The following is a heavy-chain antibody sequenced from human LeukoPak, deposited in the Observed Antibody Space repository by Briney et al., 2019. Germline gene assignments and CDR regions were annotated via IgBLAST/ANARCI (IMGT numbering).Heavy chain of an antibody. CDR1: GFVFGTYG. V-gene: IGHV3-33*01. D-gene: IGHD5-12*01. CDR3: VRDFNSGYSGDY. Sequence: GGSLRLSCAASGFVFGTYGMHWVRQAPGKGLEWVALIWNDGSKKYYADSVKGRFFISRDNSEDTLHLRMNSLRAEDTAVYYCVRDFNSGYSGDYWGQGTLVTVSS. CDR2: IWNDGSKK. J-gene: IGHJ4*02.